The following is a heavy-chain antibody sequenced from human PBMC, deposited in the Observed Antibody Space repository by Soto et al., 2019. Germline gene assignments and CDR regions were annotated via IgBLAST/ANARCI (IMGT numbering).Heavy chain of an antibody. CDR1: GYTFTSYG. CDR3: ARGYYYDSSPDAFDI. CDR2: ISAYNGNT. D-gene: IGHD3-22*01. Sequence: RASVKVSCKASGYTFTSYGISWVRQAPGQGLEWMGWISAYNGNTNYAQKLQGRVTMTTDTSTSTAYMELRSLRSDDTAVYYCARGYYYDSSPDAFDIWGQGTMVTVSS. V-gene: IGHV1-18*04. J-gene: IGHJ3*02.